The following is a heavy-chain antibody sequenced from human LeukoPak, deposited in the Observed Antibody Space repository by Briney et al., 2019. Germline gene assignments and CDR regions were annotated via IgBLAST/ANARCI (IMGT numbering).Heavy chain of an antibody. Sequence: GGSLRLSCAASGFTFSSYSMNWVRQAPGKGLEWVSYISSSSSTIYYADSVKGRFTISRDNAKNSLYLQMNSLRAEDTAVYYCARALDYGDYVGWFDPWGQGTLVTVSS. CDR1: GFTFSSYS. CDR3: ARALDYGDYVGWFDP. CDR2: ISSSSSTI. V-gene: IGHV3-48*01. J-gene: IGHJ5*02. D-gene: IGHD4-17*01.